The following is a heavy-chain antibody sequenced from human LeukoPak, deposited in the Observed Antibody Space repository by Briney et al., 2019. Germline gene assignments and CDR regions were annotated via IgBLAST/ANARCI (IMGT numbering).Heavy chain of an antibody. CDR1: GYTFTSYG. CDR3: ARASSSSFLPVNYYYYMDV. D-gene: IGHD6-6*01. CDR2: ISAYNGNT. Sequence: ASVKVSCKASGYTFTSYGISWVRQAPGQGLEWMGWISAYNGNTNYAQKLQGRVTMTTDTSTSTAYMELRSLRSDDTAVYYCARASSSSFLPVNYYYYMDVWGKGTTVTVSS. V-gene: IGHV1-18*01. J-gene: IGHJ6*03.